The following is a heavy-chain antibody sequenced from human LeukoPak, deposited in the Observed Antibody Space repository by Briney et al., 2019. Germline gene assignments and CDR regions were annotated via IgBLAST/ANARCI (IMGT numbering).Heavy chain of an antibody. CDR1: GFTFSSYG. J-gene: IGHJ3*01. V-gene: IGHV3-33*06. CDR3: VKDLDDYPPSDAFDL. CDR2: IWYDGSNK. D-gene: IGHD5-24*01. Sequence: PGRSLRLSCAASGFTFSSYGMHWVRQAPGKGLEWVAVIWYDGSNKYYADSVKGRFTISRDNSKNTLYLQMSSLRAEDTALYYCVKDLDDYPPSDAFDLWGQGTMVTVSS.